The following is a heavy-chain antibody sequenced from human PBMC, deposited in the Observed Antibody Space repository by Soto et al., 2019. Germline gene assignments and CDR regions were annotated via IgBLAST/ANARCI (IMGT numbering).Heavy chain of an antibody. D-gene: IGHD3-22*01. CDR2: INAGNGNT. J-gene: IGHJ6*02. Sequence: ASVKVSCKASGYTFTSYAMHWVRQAPGQRLEWMGWINAGNGNTKYSQKFQGRVTITRDTSASTAYMELSSLRSEDTAVYYCAKLSFYDSSGYYYDNYYYYGMDVWGQGTTVTVSS. CDR1: GYTFTSYA. V-gene: IGHV1-3*01. CDR3: AKLSFYDSSGYYYDNYYYYGMDV.